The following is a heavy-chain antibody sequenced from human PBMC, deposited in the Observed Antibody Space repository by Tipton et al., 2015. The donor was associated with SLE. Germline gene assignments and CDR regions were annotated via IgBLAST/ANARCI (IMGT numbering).Heavy chain of an antibody. CDR1: GFAFSTYA. J-gene: IGHJ4*02. V-gene: IGHV3-30*04. CDR2: ISYDGSNK. CDR3: ARGQTAMADY. Sequence: SLRLSCAASGFAFSTYAMHWVRQAPGKGLEWVAVISYDGSNKYYADSVKGRFTISRDNSKNTLYLQMNSLRAEDTAVYYCARGQTAMADYWGQGTLVTVSS. D-gene: IGHD5-18*01.